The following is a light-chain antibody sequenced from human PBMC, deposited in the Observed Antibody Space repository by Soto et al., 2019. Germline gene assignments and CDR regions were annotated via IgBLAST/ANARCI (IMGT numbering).Light chain of an antibody. CDR2: EAS. Sequence: DIRMTRSPSTLSASVGDRVTITCRASQTINRWLAWHQQKPGKAPKLLIYEASNLETGVPSRSGGSGSGTEFTLIISSLQPDDFATYYCQQYDSYPWTFGQGTKV. CDR1: QTINRW. CDR3: QQYDSYPWT. J-gene: IGKJ1*01. V-gene: IGKV1-5*03.